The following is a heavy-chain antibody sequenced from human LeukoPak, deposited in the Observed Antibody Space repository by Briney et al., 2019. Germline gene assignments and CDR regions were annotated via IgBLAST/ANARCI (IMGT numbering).Heavy chain of an antibody. CDR1: GFTFSDYY. V-gene: IGHV3-11*01. CDR3: AREPQWAIVH. CDR2: IAASGVGGATI. J-gene: IGHJ4*02. D-gene: IGHD1-26*01. Sequence: PGGSLRLSCAASGFTFSDYYMSWVRQAPGKGLEWVSFIAASGVGGATIYYADSVKGRFTISRYNTRNSVYLKMNSLRAKDTAVYYCAREPQWAIVHWGQGTLVTVSS.